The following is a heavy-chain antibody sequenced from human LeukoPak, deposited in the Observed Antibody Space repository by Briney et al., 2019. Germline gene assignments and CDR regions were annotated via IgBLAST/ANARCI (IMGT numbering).Heavy chain of an antibody. CDR1: GFIFNKHA. D-gene: IGHD4-17*01. J-gene: IGHJ6*02. CDR3: AREDYGDSLYGMDV. Sequence: GGSLRLSCVASGFIFNKHAMSWVRQAPGKGLEWVSGLSGSGSSTDYADSVKGRFTISRDNSKNTLYLQMNSLRAEDTAVYYCAREDYGDSLYGMDVWGQGTTVTVSS. CDR2: LSGSGSST. V-gene: IGHV3-23*01.